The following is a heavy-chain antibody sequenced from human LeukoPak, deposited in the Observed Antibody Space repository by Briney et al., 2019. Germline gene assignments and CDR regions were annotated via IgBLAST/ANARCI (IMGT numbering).Heavy chain of an antibody. CDR1: GYTFTSYG. CDR3: ARLDIRGYYFDY. V-gene: IGHV1-18*01. D-gene: IGHD2-2*03. Sequence: ASVKVSCKASGYTFTSYGISWVRQAPGQGLEWTGWINPYNGNTNYAQKLQGRVTMTTDTSTSTAYMELRSLRSDDTAVYYCARLDIRGYYFDYWGQGTLVTVSS. CDR2: INPYNGNT. J-gene: IGHJ4*02.